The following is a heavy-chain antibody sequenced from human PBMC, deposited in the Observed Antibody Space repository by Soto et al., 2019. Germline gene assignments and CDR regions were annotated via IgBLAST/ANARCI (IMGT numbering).Heavy chain of an antibody. J-gene: IGHJ4*02. D-gene: IGHD4-4*01. Sequence: ASVKVSCKASGYTFTSYDINWVRQATGQGLEWMGWMNPNSGNTGYAQKFQGRVTMTRNTSISTACMELSSLRSEDTAVYYCARGRGYSIPFDYWGQGTLVTVSS. CDR3: ARGRGYSIPFDY. V-gene: IGHV1-8*01. CDR2: MNPNSGNT. CDR1: GYTFTSYD.